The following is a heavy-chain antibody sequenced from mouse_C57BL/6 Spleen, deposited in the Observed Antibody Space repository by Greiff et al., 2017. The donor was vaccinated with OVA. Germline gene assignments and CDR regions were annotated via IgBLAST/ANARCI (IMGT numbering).Heavy chain of an antibody. Sequence: QVQLQQPGAELVRPGSSVKLSCKASGYTFTSYWMDWVKQRPGQGLAWIGNIYPSDSETHYNQKFKDKATLTVDKSSSTAYMQLSSLTSEDSAVYYCARRDYGSSLRYFDVWGTGTTVTVSS. CDR1: GYTFTSYW. J-gene: IGHJ1*03. V-gene: IGHV1-61*01. D-gene: IGHD1-1*01. CDR2: IYPSDSET. CDR3: ARRDYGSSLRYFDV.